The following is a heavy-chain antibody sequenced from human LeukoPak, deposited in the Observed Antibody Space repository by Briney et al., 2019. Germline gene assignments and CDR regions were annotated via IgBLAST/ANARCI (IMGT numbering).Heavy chain of an antibody. Sequence: GGSLRLSCAASGFPFDRYWMSWVRLAPGKGLEWVANIKNDGSEKKFVDSVKGRFTISRDNAENSLYLQMNSLRAEDTAVYYCARLLINEAYFDFWGQGTLVTVSS. CDR1: GFPFDRYW. D-gene: IGHD2-15*01. CDR3: ARLLINEAYFDF. V-gene: IGHV3-7*01. J-gene: IGHJ4*02. CDR2: IKNDGSEK.